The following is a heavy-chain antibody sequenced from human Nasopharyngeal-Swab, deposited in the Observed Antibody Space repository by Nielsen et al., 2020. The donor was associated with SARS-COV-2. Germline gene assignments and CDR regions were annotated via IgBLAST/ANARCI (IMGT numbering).Heavy chain of an antibody. CDR1: GFTFSSYS. D-gene: IGHD2-2*01. J-gene: IGHJ5*02. Sequence: GESLKISCAASGFTFSSYSMNWVRQAPGKGLELVSSISSSSSYIYYADSVKGRFTISRDNAKNSLYLQMNSLRAEDTAVYYCARDLIVVVPAAMDVHWFDPWGQGTLVTVSS. CDR2: ISSSSSYI. V-gene: IGHV3-21*01. CDR3: ARDLIVVVPAAMDVHWFDP.